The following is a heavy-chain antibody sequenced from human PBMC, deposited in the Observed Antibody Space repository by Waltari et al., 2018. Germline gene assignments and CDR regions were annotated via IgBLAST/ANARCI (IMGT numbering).Heavy chain of an antibody. D-gene: IGHD5-18*01. J-gene: IGHJ6*03. CDR2: ISYDGSNK. Sequence: QVQLVESGGGVVQPGRSLRLSCAASGFTFSSYAMHWVRQAPGKGLEWVAVISYDGSNKSYADSVKGRFTISRDNSKNTLYLQMNSLRAEDTAVYYCARAYDPGTAMTSYYYYYYMDVWGKGTTVTVSS. CDR1: GFTFSSYA. V-gene: IGHV3-30-3*01. CDR3: ARAYDPGTAMTSYYYYYYMDV.